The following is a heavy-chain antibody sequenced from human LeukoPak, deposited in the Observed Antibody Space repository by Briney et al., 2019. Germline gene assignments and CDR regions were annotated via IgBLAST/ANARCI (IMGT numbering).Heavy chain of an antibody. Sequence: SETLSLTCAVYGGSFSGYYWSWIRQPPGKGLEWIGEINHSGSTNYNPSLKGRVTISVDTSKNQFSLKLSSVTAADTAVYYCASLYSNHYYYYYGMDVWGQGTTVTVSS. CDR1: GGSFSGYY. J-gene: IGHJ6*02. V-gene: IGHV4-34*01. CDR2: INHSGST. D-gene: IGHD2-21*01. CDR3: ASLYSNHYYYYYGMDV.